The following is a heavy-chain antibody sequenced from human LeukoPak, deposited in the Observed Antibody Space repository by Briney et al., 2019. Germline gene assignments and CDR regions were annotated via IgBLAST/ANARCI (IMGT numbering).Heavy chain of an antibody. Sequence: GGSLRLSCAASGFTFSSYAMHWVRQAPGKGLEWVAVISYDGSNKYYADSVKGRFTISRDNSKNTLYLQMNSLRAEDRAVYYCARDPNSYYYGSGSYAPRFDYWGQGTLVTVSS. D-gene: IGHD3-10*01. CDR1: GFTFSSYA. CDR3: ARDPNSYYYGSGSYAPRFDY. CDR2: ISYDGSNK. V-gene: IGHV3-30-3*01. J-gene: IGHJ4*02.